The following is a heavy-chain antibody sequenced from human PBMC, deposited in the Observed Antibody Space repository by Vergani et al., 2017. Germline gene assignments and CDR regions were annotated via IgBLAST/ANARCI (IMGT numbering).Heavy chain of an antibody. CDR3: ALYGVKPNSNWFDP. D-gene: IGHD1-14*01. CDR1: GYAFTSHH. CDR2: INPSDGTT. Sequence: QVQLVQSGAEVKKPGASVKVSCQASGYAFTSHHLQWVRQAPGQGFEWMGIINPSDGTTSYAQRFQGRVTLTRDTSTSTVYMELRSLRSDDTAIDYCALYGVKPNSNWFDPWGQGTLVSVSS. J-gene: IGHJ5*02. V-gene: IGHV1-46*01.